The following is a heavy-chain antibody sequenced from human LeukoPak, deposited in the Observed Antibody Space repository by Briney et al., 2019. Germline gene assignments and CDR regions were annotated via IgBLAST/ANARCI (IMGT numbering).Heavy chain of an antibody. Sequence: PSETLSLTCTVSGGSISSYYWSWIRQPPGKGLEWIGYIYYSGSTNYNPSLESRVTISVDTSKNQFSLKLSSVTAADTAVYYCARDQEKSWFDPWGQGTLVTVSS. CDR2: IYYSGST. CDR3: ARDQEKSWFDP. V-gene: IGHV4-59*01. J-gene: IGHJ5*02. CDR1: GGSISSYY.